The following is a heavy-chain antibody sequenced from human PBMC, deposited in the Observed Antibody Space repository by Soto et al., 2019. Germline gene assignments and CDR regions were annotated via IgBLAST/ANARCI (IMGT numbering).Heavy chain of an antibody. J-gene: IGHJ5*02. CDR1: GGTFSSYA. CDR2: IIPIFGTA. CDR3: ARVWQQPDGSLFDP. V-gene: IGHV1-69*13. D-gene: IGHD6-13*01. Sequence: SVKVSCKASGGTFSSYAISWVRQAPGQGLEWMGGIIPIFGTANYAQKFQGRVTITADESTSTAYMELSSLRSEDTAVYYCARVWQQPDGSLFDPCGQGTLVTVSS.